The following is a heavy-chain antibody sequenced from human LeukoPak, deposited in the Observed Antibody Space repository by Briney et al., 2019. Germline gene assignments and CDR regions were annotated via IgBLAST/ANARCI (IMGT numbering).Heavy chain of an antibody. D-gene: IGHD3-22*01. Sequence: GASVKVSCKASGYTFTGYYMHWVRQAPGQGLEWMGIINPSGGSTSYAQKFQGRVTMTRDMSTSTVYMELSSLRSEDTAVYYCARDLGYYDSSGYYSYWGQGTLVTVSS. CDR3: ARDLGYYDSSGYYSY. J-gene: IGHJ4*02. CDR1: GYTFTGYY. V-gene: IGHV1-46*01. CDR2: INPSGGST.